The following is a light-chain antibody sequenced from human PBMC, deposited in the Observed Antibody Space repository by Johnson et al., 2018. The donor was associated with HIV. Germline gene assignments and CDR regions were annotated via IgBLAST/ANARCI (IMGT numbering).Light chain of an antibody. Sequence: QSVLTQPPSVSAAPGQKVTISCSGSSSNIGNNYVSWYQQLPGTAPKLLIYENTKRPSGIPDRFSGSKSGTSATLGITGLQTGDAADYYCGTWARSLSAGGVFGTGSKVSVL. CDR2: ENT. CDR3: GTWARSLSAGGV. CDR1: SSNIGNNY. J-gene: IGLJ1*01. V-gene: IGLV1-51*02.